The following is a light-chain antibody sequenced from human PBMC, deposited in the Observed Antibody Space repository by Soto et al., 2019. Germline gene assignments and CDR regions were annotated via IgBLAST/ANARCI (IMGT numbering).Light chain of an antibody. Sequence: IQMTQSPSTLSASVGDRVTITCRARQSISRYLAWYQQKPGKAPKLLIYEASSLESGVPSSFSCSASGTEFSLTISSLQPDDFASYYCQQYYSYPYTFGQGTKLEIK. CDR2: EAS. V-gene: IGKV1-5*03. J-gene: IGKJ2*01. CDR3: QQYYSYPYT. CDR1: QSISRY.